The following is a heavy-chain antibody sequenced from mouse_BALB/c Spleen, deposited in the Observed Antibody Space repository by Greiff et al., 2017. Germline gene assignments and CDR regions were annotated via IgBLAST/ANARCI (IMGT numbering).Heavy chain of an antibody. D-gene: IGHD2-4*01. Sequence: EVKLQESGGDLVKPGGSLKLSCAASGFTFSSYGMSWVRQTPDKRLEWVATISSGGSYTYYPDSVKGRFTISRDNAKNTLYLQMSSLKSEDTAMYYCARQHLYYDYSWLAYWGQGTLVTVSA. CDR3: ARQHLYYDYSWLAY. V-gene: IGHV5-6*01. J-gene: IGHJ3*01. CDR2: ISSGGSYT. CDR1: GFTFSSYG.